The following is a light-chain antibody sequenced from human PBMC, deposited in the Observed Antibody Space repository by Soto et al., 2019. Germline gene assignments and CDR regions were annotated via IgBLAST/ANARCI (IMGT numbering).Light chain of an antibody. Sequence: SVLTQPPSASGTPGQRVTISCSGSNSNSGSNYVYWYQQFPGTAPKLLIYSNIQRPSGVPARFSGSKSGTTAYLAISGLRSEDEADYYCAAWDNSLNGRVFGGGTKLTVL. J-gene: IGLJ3*02. CDR2: SNI. V-gene: IGLV1-47*02. CDR3: AAWDNSLNGRV. CDR1: NSNSGSNY.